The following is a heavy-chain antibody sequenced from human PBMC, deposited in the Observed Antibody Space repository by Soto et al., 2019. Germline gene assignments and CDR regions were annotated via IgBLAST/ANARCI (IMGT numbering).Heavy chain of an antibody. D-gene: IGHD3-22*01. J-gene: IGHJ5*02. Sequence: GGSLRLSCAASGFTFSSYAMSWVRQAPGKGLEWVSAISGSGGSTYYADSVKGRFTISRDNSKNTLYLQMNSLRAEDTAVYYCAKTPYYYDSSGYYSSLPWGQGTLVTVSS. V-gene: IGHV3-23*01. CDR1: GFTFSSYA. CDR3: AKTPYYYDSSGYYSSLP. CDR2: ISGSGGST.